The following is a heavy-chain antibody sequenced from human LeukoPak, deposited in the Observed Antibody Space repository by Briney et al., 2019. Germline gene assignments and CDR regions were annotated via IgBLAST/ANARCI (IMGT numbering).Heavy chain of an antibody. D-gene: IGHD6-13*01. CDR3: AKGRGIAAAGTPLDY. CDR1: GFTFSSYG. J-gene: IGHJ4*02. CDR2: ISYDGSNK. V-gene: IGHV3-30*18. Sequence: GGSLRLSCAASGFTFSSYGMHWVRQAPGKGLEWVAVISYDGSNKYYADSVKGRFTISRDNSKNTLYLQMNSLRAGDTAVYYCAKGRGIAAAGTPLDYWGQGTLVTVSS.